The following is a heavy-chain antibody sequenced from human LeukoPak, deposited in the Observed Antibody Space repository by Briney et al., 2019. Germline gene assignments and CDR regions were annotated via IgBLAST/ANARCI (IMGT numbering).Heavy chain of an antibody. V-gene: IGHV3-21*01. CDR2: ITGSSCMGSSGPFI. Sequence: GGSLRLSCAASGFTFTTYSMNWVRQAPGKGLEWVSSITGSSCMGSSGPFIYYADSVKGRFAISRDDAKNSLFLQMNSLRAEDTAVYYCARDTSVVGTLRYFDYWGQGALVTVSS. J-gene: IGHJ4*02. CDR3: ARDTSVVGTLRYFDY. CDR1: GFTFTTYS. D-gene: IGHD6-19*01.